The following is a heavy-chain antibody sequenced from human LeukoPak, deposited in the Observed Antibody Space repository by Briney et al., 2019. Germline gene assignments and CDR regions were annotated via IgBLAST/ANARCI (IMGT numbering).Heavy chain of an antibody. CDR3: AKAFKGGSRAFDI. D-gene: IGHD3-10*01. V-gene: IGHV3-23*01. J-gene: IGHJ3*02. Sequence: GGSLRLSCAASGFTFSSYTMSWVRQAPGKGLEWVSAISGSGGSTYYADSVKGRFTISRDNSKNTLYLQMNSLRAEDTAVYYCAKAFKGGSRAFDIWGQGTMVTVSS. CDR2: ISGSGGST. CDR1: GFTFSSYT.